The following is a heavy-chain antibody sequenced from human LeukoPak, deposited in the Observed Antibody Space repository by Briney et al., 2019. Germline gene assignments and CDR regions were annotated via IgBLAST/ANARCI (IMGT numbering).Heavy chain of an antibody. CDR3: ASSTQISKYADY. D-gene: IGHD2-2*01. CDR1: GFTFSSYW. J-gene: IGHJ4*02. CDR2: INSDGSIT. Sequence: PGGSLRLSCAASGFTFSSYWMHWVRQAPGKGLGWVSRINSDGSITTYADSVRGRFTISRDNAKSTLYLQMNSLRAEDTAVYYCASSTQISKYADYWGQGAVVTVSS. V-gene: IGHV3-74*01.